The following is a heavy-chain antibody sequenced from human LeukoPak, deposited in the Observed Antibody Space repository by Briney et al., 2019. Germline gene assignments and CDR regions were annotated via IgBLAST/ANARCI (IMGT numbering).Heavy chain of an antibody. J-gene: IGHJ6*02. Sequence: PGGSLRLSCAASGFTLSSYAMHWVRQAPGKGLEWVAVISYDGSNRYYADSVKGRFTISRDNSKNTLYLQMNSLRAEDTAVYYCARGRDILTGYSRAHGMDVWGQGTTVTVSS. CDR2: ISYDGSNR. V-gene: IGHV3-30*04. CDR1: GFTLSSYA. D-gene: IGHD3-9*01. CDR3: ARGRDILTGYSRAHGMDV.